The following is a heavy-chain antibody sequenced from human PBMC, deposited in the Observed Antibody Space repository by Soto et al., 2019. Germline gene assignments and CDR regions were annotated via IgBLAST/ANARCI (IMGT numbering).Heavy chain of an antibody. Sequence: QVQLQESGPGLVKPSGTLSLTCAVSGGSISSSSWWSRVRQAPGKGLEWIGEIYHSGSTNYNPSLKSRVTISVDKSKNQFSLKLSSVTAADTAVYYCARVSGSYYYGMDVWGQGTTVTVSS. CDR3: ARVSGSYYYGMDV. J-gene: IGHJ6*02. CDR2: IYHSGST. V-gene: IGHV4-4*02. CDR1: GGSISSSSW. D-gene: IGHD1-26*01.